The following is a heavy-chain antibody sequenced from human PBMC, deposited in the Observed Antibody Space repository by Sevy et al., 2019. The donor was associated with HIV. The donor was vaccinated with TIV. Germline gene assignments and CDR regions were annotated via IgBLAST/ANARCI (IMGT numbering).Heavy chain of an antibody. CDR2: ISYDGSNK. Sequence: GGSLRLSCAASGFTFSSYAMHWVRQAPGKGLEWVAVISYDGSNKYYAESVKGRFTISRDNSKNTLYLQMNSLGAEDTAVYYCARDFSGWSMDWYFDLWGRGTLVTVSS. CDR3: ARDFSGWSMDWYFDL. D-gene: IGHD6-19*01. J-gene: IGHJ2*01. V-gene: IGHV3-30-3*01. CDR1: GFTFSSYA.